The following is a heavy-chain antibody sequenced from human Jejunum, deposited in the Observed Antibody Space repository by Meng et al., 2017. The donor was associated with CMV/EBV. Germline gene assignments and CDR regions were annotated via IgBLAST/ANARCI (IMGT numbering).Heavy chain of an antibody. CDR1: SDYA. CDR3: AKARDSSRYCSGTSCPIDC. J-gene: IGHJ4*02. CDR2: ISASGGTS. V-gene: IGHV3-23*01. D-gene: IGHD2-2*01. Sequence: SDYAIYGARQAPGKGLQWVSGISASGGTSYYADSVKGRFTISRDNSKDTLYLEMNSLRAEDTAIYYCAKARDSSRYCSGTSCPIDCWGQGTLVTVSS.